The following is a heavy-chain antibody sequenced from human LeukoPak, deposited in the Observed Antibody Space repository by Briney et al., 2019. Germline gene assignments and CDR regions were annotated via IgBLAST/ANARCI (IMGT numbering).Heavy chain of an antibody. CDR3: AGEAMIVVVIRPLDAFDI. D-gene: IGHD3-22*01. CDR2: IYHSGDT. J-gene: IGHJ3*02. V-gene: IGHV4-30-2*01. CDR1: GGSISSGGYY. Sequence: SQTLSLTCTVSGGSISSGGYYWSWIRQPPGKGLEWIGYIYHSGDTYYNPSLKSRVTISVDRSKNQFSLKLSSVTAADTAVYYCAGEAMIVVVIRPLDAFDIWGQGTMVTVSS.